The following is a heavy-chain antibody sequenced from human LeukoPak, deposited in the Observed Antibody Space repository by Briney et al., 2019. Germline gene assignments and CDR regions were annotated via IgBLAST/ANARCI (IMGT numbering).Heavy chain of an antibody. CDR2: IYYSGST. J-gene: IGHJ3*02. V-gene: IGHV4-39*07. CDR3: ARVYYDAFDI. Sequence: SETLSLTCTVSGGSISSSSYYWGWIRQPPGKGLEWIGSIYYSGSTYYNPSLKSRVTISVDTSKNQFSLKLSSVTAADTAVYYCARVYYDAFDIWGQGTMVTVSS. D-gene: IGHD3-10*01. CDR1: GGSISSSSYY.